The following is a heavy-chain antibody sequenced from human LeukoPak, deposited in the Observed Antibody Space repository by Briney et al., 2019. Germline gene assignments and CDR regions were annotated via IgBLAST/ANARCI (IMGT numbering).Heavy chain of an antibody. CDR2: IYYSGIT. CDR1: GGSISSSSYY. J-gene: IGHJ3*02. D-gene: IGHD4-23*01. Sequence: KSSETLSLTRTVPGGSISSSSYYWGWIRQPPRKGLEWIVSIYYSGITYYNPSLKSRVTISVDTSKNQFSLKLSSVTAEATAVYYCARPLRLYGGNAAFDIWGQGAMVTVSS. V-gene: IGHV4-39*01. CDR3: ARPLRLYGGNAAFDI.